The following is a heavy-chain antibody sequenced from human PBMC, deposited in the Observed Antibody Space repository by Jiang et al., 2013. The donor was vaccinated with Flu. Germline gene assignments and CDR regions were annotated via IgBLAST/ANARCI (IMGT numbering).Heavy chain of an antibody. CDR2: ISSSGSTI. CDR1: GFTFSSYE. J-gene: IGHJ6*02. Sequence: VQLLESGGGLVQPGGSLRLSCAASGFTFSSYEMNWVRQAPGKGLEWVSYISSSGSTIYYADSVKGRFTISRDNAKNSLYLQMNSLRAEDTAVYYCAREGHIVVVTAIRYYYYGMDVWGQGTTGHRLL. CDR3: AREGHIVVVTAIRYYYYGMDV. D-gene: IGHD2-21*02. V-gene: IGHV3-48*03.